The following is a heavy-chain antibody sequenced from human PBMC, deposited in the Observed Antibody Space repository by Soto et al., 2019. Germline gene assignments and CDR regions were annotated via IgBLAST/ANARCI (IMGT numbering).Heavy chain of an antibody. CDR3: ARADYEILTGSYAMDV. CDR1: DDFISSYY. CDR2: VSTNGAT. D-gene: IGHD3-9*01. V-gene: IGHV4-4*07. J-gene: IGHJ6*02. Sequence: SETLSLTCTVSDDFISSYYWNWIRQPAGKGLEWIGRVSTNGATNYNPSLESRVTMSVDTSKNQFSLKLTSATAADTAVYFCARADYEILTGSYAMDVWGQGTTVTVSS.